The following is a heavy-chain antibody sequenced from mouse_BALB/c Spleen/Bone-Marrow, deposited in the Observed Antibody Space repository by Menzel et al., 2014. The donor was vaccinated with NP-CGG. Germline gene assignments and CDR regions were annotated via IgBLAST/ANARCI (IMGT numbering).Heavy chain of an antibody. CDR2: IFRGNGSH. Sequence: LVEFGAALITRGDSVMLLWQTSGYPFNPCWTQWVNRRPAQCLVWIGEIFRGNGSHYYSQKFKYKATLTIDTSSSTGYMQRSSLTPDNCAVYDDARKGISTGMATADDSDYWGRGSTLTVSS. D-gene: IGHD4-1*01. J-gene: IGHJ2*01. CDR1: GYPFNPCW. CDR3: ARKGISTGMATADDSDY. V-gene: IGHV1S132*01.